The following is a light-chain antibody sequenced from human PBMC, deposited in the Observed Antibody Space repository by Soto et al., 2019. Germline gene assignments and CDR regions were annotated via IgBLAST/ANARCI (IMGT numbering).Light chain of an antibody. CDR3: QQSYSTPII. CDR2: AAS. CDR1: RSISSC. V-gene: IGKV1-39*01. J-gene: IGKJ5*01. Sequence: DIQMTQSPSSLSASVGDRVTITCRASRSISSCLNWYQQKPGKAPKLLIYAASSLQSGVPSRFSGTGSGTDFTLTISNLQPGDFATYYCQQSYSTPIIFGQGTLLEIK.